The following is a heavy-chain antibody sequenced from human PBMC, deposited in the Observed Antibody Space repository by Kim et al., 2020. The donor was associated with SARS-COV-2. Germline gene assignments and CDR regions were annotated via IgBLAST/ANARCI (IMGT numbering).Heavy chain of an antibody. CDR2: IYYSGST. Sequence: SETLSLTCTVSGGSISSSSYYWGWIRQPPGKGLEWIGSIYYSGSTYYNPSLKSRVTISVDTSKNQFSLKLSSVTAADTAVYYCGRSSTGTVLRYFDWDKYYFDYWGQGTLVTVSS. CDR1: GGSISSSSYY. J-gene: IGHJ4*02. CDR3: GRSSTGTVLRYFDWDKYYFDY. D-gene: IGHD3-9*01. V-gene: IGHV4-39*01.